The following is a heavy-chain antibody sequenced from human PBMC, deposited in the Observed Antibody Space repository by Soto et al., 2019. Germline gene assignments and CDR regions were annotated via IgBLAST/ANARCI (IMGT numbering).Heavy chain of an antibody. D-gene: IGHD6-19*01. J-gene: IGHJ4*02. CDR2: ISSSGSTI. V-gene: IGHV3-48*03. CDR1: GFTFSSYE. Sequence: SLRLSCAASGFTFSSYEMNWVRQAPGKGLEWVSYISSSGSTIYYADSVKGRFTISRDNAKNSLYLQMNSLRAEDTADYYCATGYSSGWYVYWGQGTLGTVSS. CDR3: ATGYSSGWYVY.